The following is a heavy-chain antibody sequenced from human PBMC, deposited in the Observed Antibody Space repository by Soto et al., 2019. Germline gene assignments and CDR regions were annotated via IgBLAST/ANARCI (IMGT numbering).Heavy chain of an antibody. V-gene: IGHV3-74*01. Sequence: EVQLVESGGNLVLPGGSLRLSCAASGFTFSSYWMYWVRQAPGKGLVWVSRVNPDGSVTSYADSVKGRFTVSRDNAKNSLYLQMNSLRAEDTAVYYCARYIYGYVDYWGQGTLVTVSS. D-gene: IGHD5-18*01. CDR3: ARYIYGYVDY. CDR1: GFTFSSYW. J-gene: IGHJ4*02. CDR2: VNPDGSVT.